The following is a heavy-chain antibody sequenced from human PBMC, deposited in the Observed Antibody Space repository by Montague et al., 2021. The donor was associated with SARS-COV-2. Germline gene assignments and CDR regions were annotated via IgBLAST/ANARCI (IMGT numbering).Heavy chain of an antibody. Sequence: SLRLSCAASGFTFSSYAMSWVRQAPGKGLEWVSVIYSGGSSTYYADSVKGRFTISRDNSKNTLYLQMNSLRAEDTAVYYCVKDSSGWYVDYFDYWGQGTLVTVSS. J-gene: IGHJ4*02. D-gene: IGHD6-19*01. CDR2: IYSGGSST. CDR3: VKDSSGWYVDYFDY. CDR1: GFTFSSYA. V-gene: IGHV3-23*03.